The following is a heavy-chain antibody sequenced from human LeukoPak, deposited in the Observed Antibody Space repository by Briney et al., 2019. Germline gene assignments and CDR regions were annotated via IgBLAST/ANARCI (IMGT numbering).Heavy chain of an antibody. J-gene: IGHJ4*02. CDR2: IWYDGSRD. V-gene: IGHV3-33*01. D-gene: IGHD6-19*01. CDR3: ATVRGSDWYMDY. CDR1: GFTFRNYG. Sequence: QSGTSLGLSCAASGFTFRNYGMNWVRQAPGKGLEWVALIWYDGSRDYYVDFVKGRFTVSRDNSKNTLYLQMKNLRAEDTAVYYCATVRGSDWYMDYWGQGTLVTVSS.